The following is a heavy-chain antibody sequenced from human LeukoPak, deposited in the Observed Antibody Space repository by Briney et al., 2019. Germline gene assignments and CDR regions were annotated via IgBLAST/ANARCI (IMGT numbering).Heavy chain of an antibody. CDR3: AKGDIDDSSGTYDAFDI. Sequence: PGGSLRLSCAASGFTFSSYGMHWVRQAPGKGLEWVAFIRYDGSNKYYADSVKGRFTISRDNSKNTLYLQMNSLRAEDTAVYYCAKGDIDDSSGTYDAFDIWGQGTMVTVSS. V-gene: IGHV3-30*02. J-gene: IGHJ3*02. D-gene: IGHD3-22*01. CDR2: IRYDGSNK. CDR1: GFTFSSYG.